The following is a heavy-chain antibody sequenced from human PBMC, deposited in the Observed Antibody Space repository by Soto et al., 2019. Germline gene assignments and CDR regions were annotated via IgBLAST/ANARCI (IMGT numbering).Heavy chain of an antibody. CDR1: GGTFSSYA. D-gene: IGHD5-18*01. V-gene: IGHV1-69*13. CDR3: ARERLGIQDY. CDR2: IIPIFGTA. Sequence: AASVKVSCKASGGTFSSYAISWVRQAPGQGLEWMGGIIPIFGTANYAQKFQGRVTITADESTSTAYMELSSLRSEDTAVYYCARERLGIQDYWGQGTLVTVSS. J-gene: IGHJ4*02.